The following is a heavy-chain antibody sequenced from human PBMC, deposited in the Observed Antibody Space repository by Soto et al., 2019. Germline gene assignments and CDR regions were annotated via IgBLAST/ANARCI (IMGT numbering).Heavy chain of an antibody. CDR2: INPNSGGT. D-gene: IGHD1-26*01. Sequence: ASVKVSCKASGYTFTGYYMHWVRQAPGQGLEWMGWINPNSGGTNYAQKFQGWVTMTRDTSISTAYMELSRLRSDETAVYYCARDLSIVGATVPYYYGMDVWGQGTTVTVSS. V-gene: IGHV1-2*04. J-gene: IGHJ6*02. CDR3: ARDLSIVGATVPYYYGMDV. CDR1: GYTFTGYY.